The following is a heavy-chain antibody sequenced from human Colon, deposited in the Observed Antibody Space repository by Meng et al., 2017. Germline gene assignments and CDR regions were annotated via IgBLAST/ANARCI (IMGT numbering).Heavy chain of an antibody. V-gene: IGHV4-31*03. CDR2: IDHSGTT. CDR1: GASITSGGYY. CDR3: ARVVSLVVKGNWFDS. J-gene: IGHJ5*01. D-gene: IGHD2-15*01. Sequence: QWHGPGLVKPSQTLSLTCNVSGASITSGGYYWSWIRQHPGKGLEWIGYIDHSGTTYDNPSLKTRLTMSVDTSKNQFSLKLTSVTAADTAVYYCARVVSLVVKGNWFDSWGQGTLVTVSS.